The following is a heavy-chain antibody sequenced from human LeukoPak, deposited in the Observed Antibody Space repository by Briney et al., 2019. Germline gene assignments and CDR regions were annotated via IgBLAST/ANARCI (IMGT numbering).Heavy chain of an antibody. CDR2: ICRSGST. J-gene: IGHJ4*02. CDR1: GYSISSGYY. Sequence: SETLSLTCAVSGYSISSGYYWGRTRPPPGKGLEGIVNICRSGSTYYNPSDKTRVTISVDTSKNQFSLKLSSVPAADTAVYDCASHIRKPFWSGYYGDYWGQGTLITVSS. CDR3: ASHIRKPFWSGYYGDY. D-gene: IGHD3-3*01. V-gene: IGHV4-38-2*01.